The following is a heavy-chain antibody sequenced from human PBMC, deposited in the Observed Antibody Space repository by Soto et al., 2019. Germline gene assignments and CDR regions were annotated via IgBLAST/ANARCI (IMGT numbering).Heavy chain of an antibody. CDR3: ARGFGFCSGGSCSRGGYDYYYMDV. Sequence: TSETLSLTCAVYGGSFSGYYWSWIRQPPGKGLEWIGEINHSGSTNYNPSLKSRVTISVDTSKNQFSLKLSSVTAADTAVYYCARGFGFCSGGSCSRGGYDYYYMDVWGKGTTVTVSS. D-gene: IGHD2-15*01. J-gene: IGHJ6*03. V-gene: IGHV4-34*01. CDR2: INHSGST. CDR1: GGSFSGYY.